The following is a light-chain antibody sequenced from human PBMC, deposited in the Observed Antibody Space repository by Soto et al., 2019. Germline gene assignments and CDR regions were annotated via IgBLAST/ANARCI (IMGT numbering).Light chain of an antibody. J-gene: IGKJ1*01. CDR3: LQHHSHPPT. V-gene: IGKV3-15*01. CDR2: GAS. CDR1: QSVSSN. Sequence: EIVMTQSPGTLSVSPGERATLSCRASQSVSSNLAWYQQKPGQTPRLLIYGASTRATGIPARFSGSGSGTEFTLTISSLQSEDFATYYCLQHHSHPPTFGQGTRIDI.